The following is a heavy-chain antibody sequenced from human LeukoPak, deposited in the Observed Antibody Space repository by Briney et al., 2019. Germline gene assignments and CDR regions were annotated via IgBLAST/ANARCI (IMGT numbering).Heavy chain of an antibody. J-gene: IGHJ4*02. D-gene: IGHD3-22*01. CDR2: VSWNGSRT. V-gene: IGHV3-35*01. CDR3: VRNGGYYYDSSGSTYDY. CDR1: GVTFSNSD. Sequence: GGSLSLSCAASGVTFSNSDMYWVHKAPGKGLERVSGVSWNGSRTHYADSVKGRCIIFRDNSRNTLYLQTNSLRAEDTAVYYCVRNGGYYYDSSGSTYDYWGQGTLVTVSS.